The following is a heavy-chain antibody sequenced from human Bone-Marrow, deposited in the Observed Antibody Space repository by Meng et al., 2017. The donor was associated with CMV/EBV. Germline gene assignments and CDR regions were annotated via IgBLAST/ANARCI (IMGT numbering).Heavy chain of an antibody. V-gene: IGHV3-21*04. CDR2: ISTSSIYI. J-gene: IGHJ6*02. CDR3: ARDRRYCSSTSCYLGYYYGMDV. D-gene: IGHD2-2*01. Sequence: GGSLRLSCTASGFTFSGYTMNWVRQAPGKGLEWISSISTSSIYIHYADSVKGRFTISRDNSKNTLYLQMNSLRAEDTAVYYCARDRRYCSSTSCYLGYYYGMDVWGQGTTVTVSS. CDR1: GFTFSGYT.